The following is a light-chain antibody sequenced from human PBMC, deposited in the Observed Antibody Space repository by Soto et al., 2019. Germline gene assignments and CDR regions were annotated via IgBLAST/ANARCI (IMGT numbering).Light chain of an antibody. V-gene: IGKV1-5*03. CDR1: QSIHSW. Sequence: DFQMTQSPSTLSASVGDRVTITCRASQSIHSWLAWYQQKPGRTPKLLIYKASTLQSGVPSRFSDSGSGTEFTLTINKMQPDDFATYYCQQYNSHPYTFGQGTKLEI. CDR2: KAS. CDR3: QQYNSHPYT. J-gene: IGKJ2*01.